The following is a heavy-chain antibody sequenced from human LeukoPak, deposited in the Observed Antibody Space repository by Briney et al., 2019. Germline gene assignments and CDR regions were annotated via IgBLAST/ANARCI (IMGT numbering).Heavy chain of an antibody. J-gene: IGHJ4*02. CDR3: ARSFSDRGFGVVIMEYYFDY. Sequence: SETLSLTCAVYGGPFSGYYWSWIRQPPGMGLEWIGEINHSGSTNYNPSLKSRVTISVDTSKNQFSLKLSSVTAADTAVYYCARSFSDRGFGVVIMEYYFDYWGQGTLVTVSS. CDR2: INHSGST. CDR1: GGPFSGYY. D-gene: IGHD3-3*01. V-gene: IGHV4-34*01.